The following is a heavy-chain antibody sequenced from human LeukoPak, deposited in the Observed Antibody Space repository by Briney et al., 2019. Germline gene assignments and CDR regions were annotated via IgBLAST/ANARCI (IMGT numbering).Heavy chain of an antibody. CDR1: GFTFSSHW. CDR2: IKQDGSEK. CDR3: ARDYPPGVSFDY. D-gene: IGHD3-16*02. V-gene: IGHV3-7*05. Sequence: PGGSLRLSCAASGFTFSSHWMSWVRQAPGKGLEWVANIKQDGSEKYHVDSVKGRFTISRDNAKNSLYLQMNSLRAEDTAVYYCARDYPPGVSFDYWGQGTLVTVSS. J-gene: IGHJ4*02.